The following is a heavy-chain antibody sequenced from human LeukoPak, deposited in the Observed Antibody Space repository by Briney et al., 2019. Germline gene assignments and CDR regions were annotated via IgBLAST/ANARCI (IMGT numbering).Heavy chain of an antibody. D-gene: IGHD6-13*01. CDR3: ARVWQQLRAFSAYYFDY. Sequence: ASVKVSCKASGYTFTSYGISWVRQAPGQGLEWMGWISAYNGNTNYAQKLQGRVTMTTDTSTSTAYMELRSLRSDDTAVYYCARVWQQLRAFSAYYFDYWGQGTLVTVSS. J-gene: IGHJ4*02. CDR1: GYTFTSYG. V-gene: IGHV1-18*01. CDR2: ISAYNGNT.